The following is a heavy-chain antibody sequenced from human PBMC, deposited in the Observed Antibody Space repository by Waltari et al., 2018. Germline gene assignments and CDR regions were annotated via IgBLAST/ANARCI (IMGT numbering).Heavy chain of an antibody. CDR3: ARMAVTPPPRYYYYGMDV. V-gene: IGHV4-34*01. D-gene: IGHD2-21*02. CDR1: GGSFSGYY. CDR2: INHMGST. Sequence: QVQLQQWGAGLLKPSESLSLTCAVSGGSFSGYYWSWIRQPPGKGLEWIGEINHMGSTNYNPSVKSRVTISVDTSKNQFSLKLSSVTAADTAVYYCARMAVTPPPRYYYYGMDVWGQGTTVTVSS. J-gene: IGHJ6*02.